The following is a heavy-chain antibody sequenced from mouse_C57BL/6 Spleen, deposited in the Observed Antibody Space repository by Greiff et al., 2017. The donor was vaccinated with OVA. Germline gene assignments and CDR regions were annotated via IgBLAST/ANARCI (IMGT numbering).Heavy chain of an antibody. CDR2: INPGSGGT. D-gene: IGHD1-1*01. V-gene: IGHV1-54*01. CDR1: GYAFTNYL. J-gene: IGHJ3*01. Sequence: QVQLQQSGAELVRPGTSVKVSCKASGYAFTNYLIEWVKQRPGQGLEWIGVINPGSGGTNYNEKFKGKATLTADKSSSTAYMQLSSLTSEDSAVYFCARSYYYGSSYEAYWGQGTLVTVSA. CDR3: ARSYYYGSSYEAY.